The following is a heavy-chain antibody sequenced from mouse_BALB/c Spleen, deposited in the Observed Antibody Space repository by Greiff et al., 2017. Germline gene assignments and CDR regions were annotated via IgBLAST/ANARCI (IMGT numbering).Heavy chain of an antibody. Sequence: EVKLVESGGGLVQPGGSLRLSCATSGFTFTDYYMSWVRQPPGKALEWLGFIRNKANGYTTEYSASVKGRFTIFRDNSQSILYLQMNTLRAEDSATYYCARDCTTVVATDWYFDVWGAGTTVTVSS. CDR1: GFTFTDYY. J-gene: IGHJ1*01. V-gene: IGHV7-3*02. CDR3: ARDCTTVVATDWYFDV. D-gene: IGHD1-1*01. CDR2: IRNKANGYTT.